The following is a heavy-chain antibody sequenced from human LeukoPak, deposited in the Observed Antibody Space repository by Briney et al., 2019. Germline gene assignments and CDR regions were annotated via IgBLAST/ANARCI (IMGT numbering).Heavy chain of an antibody. V-gene: IGHV4-30-2*01. CDR2: IYHSGST. Sequence: PSETLSLTCTVSGGSISSGGYSWSWIRQPPGKGLEWIGYIYHSGSTFYNPSLKSRVTISVDESKNQFSLDLSSVTAADTAVYYCAREFDTSAYPGFWGQGILDTVSS. D-gene: IGHD3-22*01. J-gene: IGHJ4*02. CDR3: AREFDTSAYPGF. CDR1: GGSISSGGYS.